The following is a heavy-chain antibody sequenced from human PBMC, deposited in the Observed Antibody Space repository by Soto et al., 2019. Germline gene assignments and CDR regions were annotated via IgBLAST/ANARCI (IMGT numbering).Heavy chain of an antibody. Sequence: GGSLRLSCAASGFTFSSSSMNWVRQAPGKGLEWVSYISTSSSTIYYADSVKGRFTISRDNAKNSLYLQMNSLRAEDTAVYYCASVEAPNDYWGQGTLVTVSS. CDR1: GFTFSSSS. CDR2: ISTSSSTI. CDR3: ASVEAPNDY. V-gene: IGHV3-48*01. D-gene: IGHD3-3*01. J-gene: IGHJ4*02.